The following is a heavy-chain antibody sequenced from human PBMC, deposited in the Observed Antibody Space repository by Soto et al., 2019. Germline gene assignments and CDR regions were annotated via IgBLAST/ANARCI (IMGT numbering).Heavy chain of an antibody. V-gene: IGHV6-1*01. CDR2: TYFRSKWYN. Sequence: SQTLSLTCAISVDSVSSNIAAWNWISQSPSRGLEWLGRTYFRSKWYNEYAPSVKSRITITPDTSKNQFSLQLNSVTPEDAALYYCATGAAIRGPCSGDNFHYNFDSWGQGYHFAVSS. CDR3: ATGAAIRGPCSGDNFHYNFDS. CDR1: VDSVSSNIAA. J-gene: IGHJ4*02. D-gene: IGHD2-15*01.